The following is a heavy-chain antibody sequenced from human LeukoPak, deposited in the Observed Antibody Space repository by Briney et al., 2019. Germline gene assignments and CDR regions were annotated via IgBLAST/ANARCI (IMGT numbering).Heavy chain of an antibody. CDR3: ARDAPRATTGFDY. CDR2: IYYSGST. D-gene: IGHD1-26*01. Sequence: PSETLSLTCTVSGGSISSSSYYWGWIRQPPGKGLEWIGSIYYSGSTYYNPSLKSRVTISVDTSKNQFSLKLSSVTAADTAVYYCARDAPRATTGFDYWGRGTLVTVSS. J-gene: IGHJ4*02. CDR1: GGSISSSSYY. V-gene: IGHV4-39*07.